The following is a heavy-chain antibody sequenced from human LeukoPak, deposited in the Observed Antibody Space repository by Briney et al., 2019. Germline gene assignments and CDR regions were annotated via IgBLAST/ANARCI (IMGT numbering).Heavy chain of an antibody. J-gene: IGHJ6*02. D-gene: IGHD3-9*01. CDR1: GFTFSSYS. Sequence: GGSLRLSCAASGFTFSSYSMNWVRQAPGKGLEWVSSISSSSSYIYYADSVKGRFTISRDNAKNSLYLQMNSLRAEDTAVYYCARGPTYYDILTHPTPPYGMDVWGQGTTVTVSS. CDR2: ISSSSSYI. CDR3: ARGPTYYDILTHPTPPYGMDV. V-gene: IGHV3-21*01.